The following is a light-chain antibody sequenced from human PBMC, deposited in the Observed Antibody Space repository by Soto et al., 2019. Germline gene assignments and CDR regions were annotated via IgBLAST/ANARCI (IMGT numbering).Light chain of an antibody. V-gene: IGKV3-15*01. J-gene: IGKJ5*01. CDR1: QSVSSSN. CDR3: QQYDNWPIT. Sequence: EIVLTQSPGTLSLSPGERATLSSRASQSVSSSNLAWYQQKPGQAPRLFIYGASTRATAIPPRFSGSGSGTEFTLTISSLQSEDFAVYYCQQYDNWPITFGQGTRLENK. CDR2: GAS.